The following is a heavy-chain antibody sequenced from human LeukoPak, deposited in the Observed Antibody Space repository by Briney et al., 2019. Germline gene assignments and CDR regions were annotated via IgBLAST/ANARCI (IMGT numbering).Heavy chain of an antibody. J-gene: IGHJ4*02. CDR2: INHSGST. CDR1: GGSFSGYY. D-gene: IGHD2-2*01. Sequence: SETLSLTCAVYGGSFSGYYWSWIRQPPGKGLEWIGEINHSGSTNYNPSLKSRVTISVDTSKNHFSLKLSSVTAADTAVYYCARRLGYCSSTSCYGYYFDYWGQGTLVTVSS. V-gene: IGHV4-34*01. CDR3: ARRLGYCSSTSCYGYYFDY.